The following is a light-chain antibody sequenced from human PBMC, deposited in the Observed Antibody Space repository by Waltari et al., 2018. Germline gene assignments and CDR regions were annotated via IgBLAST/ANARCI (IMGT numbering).Light chain of an antibody. V-gene: IGLV2-14*03. CDR1: SSDVGSYNY. J-gene: IGLJ2*01. CDR3: SSYMDTTTLEL. CDR2: DVT. Sequence: QSALTQPASVSGSPGQSITISCTGTSSDVGSYNYVYWYQQHPGKAPKRIIYDVTNRPSGVSNRFSGSKSGNTASLTISGLQAEDEADYYCSSYMDTTTLELFGGGTSLTVL.